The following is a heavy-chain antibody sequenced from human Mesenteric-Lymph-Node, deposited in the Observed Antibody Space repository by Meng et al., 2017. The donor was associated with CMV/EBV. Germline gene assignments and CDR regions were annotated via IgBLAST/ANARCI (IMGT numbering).Heavy chain of an antibody. D-gene: IGHD3-16*01. Sequence: SGASITTGHWWSWVRPSPGKGLEWIGEIHHSVSINYNPSLKSRVTIVVDQSKTQFSLKLSSVTAADTAMYYCARDGANSWNWFDPWGQGTLVTVSS. CDR2: IHHSVSI. CDR3: ARDGANSWNWFDP. CDR1: GASITTGHW. V-gene: IGHV4-4*02. J-gene: IGHJ5*02.